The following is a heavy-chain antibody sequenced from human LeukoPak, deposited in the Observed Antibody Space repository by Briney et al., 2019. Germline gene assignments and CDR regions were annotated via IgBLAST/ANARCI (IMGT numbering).Heavy chain of an antibody. CDR1: GFSVSSSY. CDR2: IYSTGTT. Sequence: PGGSLRLSCAVSGFSVSSSYMSWVRQAPGKGLECVSFIYSTGTTKYADSVKGRFTISRHNSENTLSLQMNSLTAEDTAIYYCARALVGANSWFDPWGQGTLVTVSS. CDR3: ARALVGANSWFDP. J-gene: IGHJ5*02. V-gene: IGHV3-53*04. D-gene: IGHD1-26*01.